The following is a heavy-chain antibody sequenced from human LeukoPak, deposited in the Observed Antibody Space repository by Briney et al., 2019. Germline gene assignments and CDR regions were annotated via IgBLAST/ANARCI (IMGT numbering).Heavy chain of an antibody. CDR3: ATLSSSTSCYTRGCRGYFDY. D-gene: IGHD2-2*02. J-gene: IGHJ4*02. Sequence: ASVKVSCKVSGYTLTELSMHWVRQAPGKGLEWMGGFDPEDGETIYAQKFQGRVTMTEDTSTGTAYMELSSLRSEDTAAYYCATLSSSTSCYTRGCRGYFDYWGQGTLVTVSS. CDR2: FDPEDGET. V-gene: IGHV1-24*01. CDR1: GYTLTELS.